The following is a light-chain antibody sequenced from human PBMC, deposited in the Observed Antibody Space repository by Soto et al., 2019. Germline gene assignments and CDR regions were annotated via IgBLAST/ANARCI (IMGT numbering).Light chain of an antibody. J-gene: IGKJ1*01. CDR2: AAS. Sequence: DIQMTQYPSSLSASVGDRVTITCRASQSISSYLNWYQQKPGNTPKLLIYAASSLQSGVPSRFSGSGSLTDLTLTSISLQPEDIATYNCQKSYRTLWMFGQGIKVEIK. V-gene: IGKV1-39*01. CDR1: QSISSY. CDR3: QKSYRTLWM.